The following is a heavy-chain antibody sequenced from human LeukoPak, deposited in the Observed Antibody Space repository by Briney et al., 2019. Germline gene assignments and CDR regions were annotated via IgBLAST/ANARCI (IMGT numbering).Heavy chain of an antibody. V-gene: IGHV4-59*11. D-gene: IGHD3-3*01. CDR3: ARDADFWRFDS. CDR1: GDSSSSHY. J-gene: IGHJ4*02. Sequence: SETLSLTCTVSGDSSSSHYWSWIRQPPGKGLEWVGYIYYSGTTNYNPSLKTRVSISLDASKNQFSLKLTSVTAADTAVYYCARDADFWRFDSWGQGTLVTVSS. CDR2: IYYSGTT.